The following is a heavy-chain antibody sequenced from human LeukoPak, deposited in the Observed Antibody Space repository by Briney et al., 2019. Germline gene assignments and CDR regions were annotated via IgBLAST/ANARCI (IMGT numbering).Heavy chain of an antibody. D-gene: IGHD5-18*01. J-gene: IGHJ4*02. CDR1: GGSISSSCYY. V-gene: IGHV4-39*01. CDR2: IYYSGNT. Sequence: SETLSLTCTASGGSISSSCYYWGWIRQPPGKGLEWIGSIYYSGNTYYNPSLKSRGTISVDTSKNQFSLKLSSVTAADTAVYYCARQSTAMGTFDYWGQGTLVPVSS. CDR3: ARQSTAMGTFDY.